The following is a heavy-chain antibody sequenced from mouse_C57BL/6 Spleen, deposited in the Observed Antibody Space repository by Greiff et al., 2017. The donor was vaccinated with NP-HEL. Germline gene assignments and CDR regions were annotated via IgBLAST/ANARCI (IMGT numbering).Heavy chain of an antibody. Sequence: DVMLVESGGGLVKPGGSLKLSCAASGFTFSSYTMSWVRQTPEKRLEWVATISGGGGNTYYPDSVKGRFTISRDNAKNTLYLQMSSLRSEDTALYYCARQSDSNYVAYWGQGTLVTVSA. CDR3: ARQSDSNYVAY. V-gene: IGHV5-9*01. CDR2: ISGGGGNT. CDR1: GFTFSSYT. D-gene: IGHD2-5*01. J-gene: IGHJ3*01.